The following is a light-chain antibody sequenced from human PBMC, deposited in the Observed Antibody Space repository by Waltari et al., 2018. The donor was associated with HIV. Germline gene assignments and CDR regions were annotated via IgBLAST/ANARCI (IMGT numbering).Light chain of an antibody. V-gene: IGLV4-69*01. CDR3: QTWGTLNLV. J-gene: IGLJ3*02. Sequence: QLVLTQSPSASASLGASVKLTCTLSSGHSSYAIAWHQQQPEKGPRYLMKFNSDGSHSKGDGIPDRFSGSSSGAERYLTISSLQSEDEADYYCQTWGTLNLVFGGGTKVTVL. CDR1: SGHSSYA. CDR2: FNSDGSH.